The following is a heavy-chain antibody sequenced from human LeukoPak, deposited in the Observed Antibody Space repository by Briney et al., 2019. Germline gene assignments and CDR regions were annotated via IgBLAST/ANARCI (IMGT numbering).Heavy chain of an antibody. CDR3: AREEVGATTVS. Sequence: GGSLRLSCAASGFTFSSYSMNWVRQAPGKGLEWVSYISSSSSTIYYADSVKGRFTISRDNAKNSLYLQMNSLRAEDTAVYCCAREEVGATTVSWGQGTLVTVSS. V-gene: IGHV3-48*01. CDR1: GFTFSSYS. J-gene: IGHJ5*02. D-gene: IGHD1-26*01. CDR2: ISSSSSTI.